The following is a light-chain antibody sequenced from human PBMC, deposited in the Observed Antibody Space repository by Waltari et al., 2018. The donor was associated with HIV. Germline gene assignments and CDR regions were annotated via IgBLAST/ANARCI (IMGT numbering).Light chain of an antibody. V-gene: IGLV3-21*04. CDR3: QVWDSSSDHWV. CDR2: YDS. CDR1: NIERNR. J-gene: IGLJ3*02. Sequence: SNVLTQPPSVSVAPGKTARITCGGNNIERNRGNWYQQKPGQAPLLVLSYDSDRPSGIPERFSGSNSGNTATLTISRVEVGDEADYYCQVWDSSSDHWVFGGGTKLTVL.